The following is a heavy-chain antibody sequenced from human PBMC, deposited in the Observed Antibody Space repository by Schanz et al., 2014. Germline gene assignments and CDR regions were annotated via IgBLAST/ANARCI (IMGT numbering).Heavy chain of an antibody. D-gene: IGHD5-18*01. CDR1: GFTFSIYA. V-gene: IGHV3-64D*06. CDR2: ISHDGYST. Sequence: EVQLVESGGGLVQPGGSLRLSCSASGFTFSIYAMHWVRQAPGKGLEYVSAISHDGYSTYYADSVKGRFTISRDNSKNTLYLQMSSLTTEDTAVYYCARVALPGYSSPRDAFDIWGQGTMVTVSP. J-gene: IGHJ3*02. CDR3: ARVALPGYSSPRDAFDI.